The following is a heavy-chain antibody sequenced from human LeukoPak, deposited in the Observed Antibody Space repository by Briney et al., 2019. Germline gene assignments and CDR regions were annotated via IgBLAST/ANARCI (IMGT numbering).Heavy chain of an antibody. Sequence: GEALQISCKGSGYSFTSYWIGWVRQMPGKGLEWMGIIYPGDSDTRYSPSFQGQVTISADKSISTAYLQWSSLKASDTAMYYCARLTGTYYGSGSYFVSAFDIWGQGTMVTVSS. V-gene: IGHV5-51*01. D-gene: IGHD3-10*01. CDR1: GYSFTSYW. CDR3: ARLTGTYYGSGSYFVSAFDI. CDR2: IYPGDSDT. J-gene: IGHJ3*02.